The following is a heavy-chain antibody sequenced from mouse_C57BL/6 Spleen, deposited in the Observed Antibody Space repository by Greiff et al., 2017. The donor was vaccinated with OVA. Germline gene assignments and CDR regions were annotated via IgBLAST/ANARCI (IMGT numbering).Heavy chain of an antibody. V-gene: IGHV5-17*01. J-gene: IGHJ3*01. Sequence: DVKLVESGGGLVKPGGSLKLSCAASGFTFSDYGMHWVRQAPEKGLEWVAYISSGSGTIYYADTVKGRFTISRANAQNTLFMQMTRLRCEDTAMDYCARRRYYGSSYGGFAYWGQGTLVTVSA. CDR1: GFTFSDYG. CDR3: ARRRYYGSSYGGFAY. D-gene: IGHD1-1*01. CDR2: ISSGSGTI.